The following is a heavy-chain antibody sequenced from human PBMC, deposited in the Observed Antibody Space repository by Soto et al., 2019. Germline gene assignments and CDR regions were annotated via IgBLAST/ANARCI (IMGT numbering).Heavy chain of an antibody. V-gene: IGHV3-7*01. CDR3: AREGGAWTYYFDY. Sequence: EVQLVESGGGLVQPGGSLRLSCAASGFTFSSYWMSWVRQAPGKGLEWVANIKQDGSEKYYVDSVKGRFTISRDNAKNSLYLQMNSMRAEDTAVYYCAREGGAWTYYFDYWGQGTLVTVSS. D-gene: IGHD2-21*02. CDR1: GFTFSSYW. J-gene: IGHJ4*02. CDR2: IKQDGSEK.